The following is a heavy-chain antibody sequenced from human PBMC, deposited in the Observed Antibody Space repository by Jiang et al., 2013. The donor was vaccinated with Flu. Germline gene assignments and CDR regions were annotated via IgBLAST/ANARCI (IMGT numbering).Heavy chain of an antibody. Sequence: SGYDFSSHEMNWVRQAPGQGLEWIAYIRKDGALTHYGSSVRGRFTISRDDAKKSVYLQMNSLSAEDTGIYYCATDTSAWNPPFDHWGPGTRVTVSS. CDR3: ATDTSAWNPPFDH. D-gene: IGHD1-1*01. V-gene: IGHV3-48*03. J-gene: IGHJ4*02. CDR2: IRKDGALT. CDR1: GYDFSSHE.